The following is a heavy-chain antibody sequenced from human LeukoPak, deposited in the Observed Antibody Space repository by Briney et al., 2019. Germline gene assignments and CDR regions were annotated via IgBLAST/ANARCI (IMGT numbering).Heavy chain of an antibody. J-gene: IGHJ5*02. CDR1: GFTFSSYA. CDR3: ARDPNYDFWSPTRERWFDP. D-gene: IGHD3-3*01. Sequence: PGRSLRLSCAASGFTFSSYAMHWVRQAPGKGLEWVAVISCDGSNKYYADSVKGRFTISRDNSKNTLYLQMNSLRAEDTAVYYCARDPNYDFWSPTRERWFDPWGQGTLVTVSS. V-gene: IGHV3-30-3*01. CDR2: ISCDGSNK.